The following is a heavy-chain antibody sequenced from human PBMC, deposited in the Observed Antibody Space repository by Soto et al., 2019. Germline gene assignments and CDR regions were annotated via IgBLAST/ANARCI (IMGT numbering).Heavy chain of an antibody. D-gene: IGHD2-15*01. CDR2: ISNDGSKK. Sequence: QVQVVESGGGVVQPGRSLRLSCAASAFTFSNFGMHWVRQAPGKGLEWVAVISNDGSKKYYADSVKGRFTISRDNSKSTLYLKMNTLRAEDTAVYYCNSYGVGGQGTLVTVSS. CDR1: AFTFSNFG. J-gene: IGHJ4*02. V-gene: IGHV3-30*03. CDR3: NSYGV.